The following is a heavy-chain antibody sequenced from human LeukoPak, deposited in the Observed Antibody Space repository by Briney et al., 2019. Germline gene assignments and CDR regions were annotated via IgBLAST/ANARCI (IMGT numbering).Heavy chain of an antibody. D-gene: IGHD5-18*01. V-gene: IGHV1-18*01. Sequence: ASVKVSCKASGYSFTSYGISWVRQAPGQGLEWMGRISVYNGNTNYAERFQGRVTMTTDTSTSTAYMELRSLRSDDTAAYYCGRSGYRYSYDFDYYMDVWGKGTTITVSS. CDR2: ISVYNGNT. CDR1: GYSFTSYG. J-gene: IGHJ6*03. CDR3: GRSGYRYSYDFDYYMDV.